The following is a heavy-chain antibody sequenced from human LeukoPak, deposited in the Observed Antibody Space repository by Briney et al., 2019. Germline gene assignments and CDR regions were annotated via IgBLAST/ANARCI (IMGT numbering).Heavy chain of an antibody. CDR3: AKGSKEVLFTRDHCMDV. V-gene: IGHV3-30*02. D-gene: IGHD3-3*01. CDR1: GFTFNNYG. J-gene: IGHJ6*03. CDR2: IRYDGTSE. Sequence: GGSLRLSCGASGFTFNNYGMLWVRQAPGKGLDWVAFIRYDGTSEYYADSVKGRFTISRDNSKNTLYLQMNSLRAEDTAVYYCAKGSKEVLFTRDHCMDVWGKGTTVTISS.